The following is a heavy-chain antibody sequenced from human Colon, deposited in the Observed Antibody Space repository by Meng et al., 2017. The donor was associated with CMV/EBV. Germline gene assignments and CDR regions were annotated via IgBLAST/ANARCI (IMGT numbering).Heavy chain of an antibody. J-gene: IGHJ4*02. D-gene: IGHD5-18*01. CDR3: VVNADTATGLDY. V-gene: IGHV3-21*06. CDR1: GFSFINYN. Sequence: GESLKISCAASGFSFINYNMNWVRQAPGKGLEWVSSISTSSSYIYYAASVKGRFTVSRDNAKNSLYLQMHSLRVEDTAVYYCVVNADTATGLDYWGQGRLVTVSS. CDR2: ISTSSSYI.